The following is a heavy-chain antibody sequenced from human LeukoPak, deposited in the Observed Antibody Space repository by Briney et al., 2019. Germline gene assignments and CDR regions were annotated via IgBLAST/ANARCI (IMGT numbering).Heavy chain of an antibody. D-gene: IGHD6-19*01. Sequence: ASVKVSCKASGYTFTGYYMHWVRQAPGQGLEWMGWINPNSGGTNYAQKFQGRVTMTRDTSISTAYMELSRLRSDDTAVYYCARDRIAVAGTNDYWGQGTLVTVSS. CDR2: INPNSGGT. CDR1: GYTFTGYY. V-gene: IGHV1-2*02. J-gene: IGHJ4*02. CDR3: ARDRIAVAGTNDY.